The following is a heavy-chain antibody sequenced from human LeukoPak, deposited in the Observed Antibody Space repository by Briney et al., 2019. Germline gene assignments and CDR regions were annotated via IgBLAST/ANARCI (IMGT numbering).Heavy chain of an antibody. V-gene: IGHV3-7*01. CDR1: GFTFSDYY. CDR3: ARDQYH. CDR2: IKQDGSEK. Sequence: GGSLRLSCAASGFTFSDYYMSWIRQAPGKGLEWVANIKQDGSEKYYVDSVKGRFTISRDNAKNSLYLQMSSLRAEDTAVYYCARDQYHWGQGTLVTVSS. J-gene: IGHJ5*02.